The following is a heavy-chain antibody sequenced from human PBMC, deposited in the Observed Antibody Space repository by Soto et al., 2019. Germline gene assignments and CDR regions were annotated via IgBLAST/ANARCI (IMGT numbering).Heavy chain of an antibody. CDR3: ARGRKYCSSTSCPFDY. D-gene: IGHD2-2*01. CDR2: IIPIFGTA. CDR1: GGTFSSYA. J-gene: IGHJ4*02. Sequence: GASVEVSCKASGGTFSSYAISWVRQAPGQGLEWMGGIIPIFGTANYAQKFQGRVTITADESTSTAYMELSSLRSEDTAVYYCARGRKYCSSTSCPFDYWGQGTLVTVSS. V-gene: IGHV1-69*13.